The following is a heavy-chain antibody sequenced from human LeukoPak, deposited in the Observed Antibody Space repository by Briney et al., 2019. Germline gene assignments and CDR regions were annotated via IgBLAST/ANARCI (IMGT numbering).Heavy chain of an antibody. V-gene: IGHV3-23*01. CDR1: GFTFSSYA. Sequence: GGSLRLSCVASGFTFSSYAMAWVRQAPGKGLEWVSVINESGGTTYYAAFVKGRFTISRDSSKNTLYLQLSSLRAEDTALYYCAKADSTSLNRFDPWGQGTLVTVSS. J-gene: IGHJ5*02. CDR3: AKADSTSLNRFDP. CDR2: INESGGTT. D-gene: IGHD3-16*02.